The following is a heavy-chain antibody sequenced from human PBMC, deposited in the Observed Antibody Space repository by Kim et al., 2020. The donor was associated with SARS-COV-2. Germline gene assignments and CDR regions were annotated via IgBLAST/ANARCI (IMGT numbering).Heavy chain of an antibody. Sequence: ASVKVSCKASGYTFTSYDINWVRQATGQGLEWMGWMNPNSGNTGYAQKFQGRVTMTRNTSISTAYMELSSLRSEDTAVYYCARGRSTMIVVVITPYYYYMDVWGKGTTVTVSS. CDR1: GYTFTSYD. CDR3: ARGRSTMIVVVITPYYYYMDV. J-gene: IGHJ6*03. D-gene: IGHD3-22*01. V-gene: IGHV1-8*01. CDR2: MNPNSGNT.